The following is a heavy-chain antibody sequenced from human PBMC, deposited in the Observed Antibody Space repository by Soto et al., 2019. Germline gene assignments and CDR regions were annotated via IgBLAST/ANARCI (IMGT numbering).Heavy chain of an antibody. Sequence: SETLSLTCIFSGGSINSAVYYGIWIRQHPGKVLEWIGYIFYSGRTYYNPSLKSRVTISIGTSKTQFSLKLSSVTAADTARYYCARPQTRFGIINVFDYWGQGTLVTFSP. J-gene: IGHJ4*02. CDR3: ARPQTRFGIINVFDY. CDR2: IFYSGRT. D-gene: IGHD3-3*01. V-gene: IGHV4-31*03. CDR1: GGSINSAVYY.